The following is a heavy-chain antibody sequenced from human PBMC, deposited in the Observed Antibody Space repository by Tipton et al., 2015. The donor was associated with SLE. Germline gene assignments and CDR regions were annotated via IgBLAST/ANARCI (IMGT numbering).Heavy chain of an antibody. CDR1: GGSFSGYY. J-gene: IGHJ4*02. CDR2: INHSGST. Sequence: TLSLTCAVYGGSFSGYYWSWIRQPPGKGLEWIGEINHSGSTNYNPSLKSRVTISVDTSKNQFSLKLSSVTAADTAVYYCAKVHTSGSQYLDYWGQGTLVAVSS. CDR3: AKVHTSGSQYLDY. D-gene: IGHD3-10*01. V-gene: IGHV4-34*01.